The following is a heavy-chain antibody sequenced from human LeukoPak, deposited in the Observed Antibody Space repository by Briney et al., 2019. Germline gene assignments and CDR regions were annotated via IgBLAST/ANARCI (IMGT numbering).Heavy chain of an antibody. Sequence: PGGSLRLSCAGSGFTFNTYNMNWVRQPPGKGLEWIGSIYYSGSTYYNPSLKSRVTISVDTSKNQFSLKLSSVTAADTAVYYCARGLTRGYSYAWRRYYFDYWGQGTLVTVSS. D-gene: IGHD5-18*01. CDR2: IYYSGST. CDR1: GFTFNTYN. J-gene: IGHJ4*02. V-gene: IGHV4-39*07. CDR3: ARGLTRGYSYAWRRYYFDY.